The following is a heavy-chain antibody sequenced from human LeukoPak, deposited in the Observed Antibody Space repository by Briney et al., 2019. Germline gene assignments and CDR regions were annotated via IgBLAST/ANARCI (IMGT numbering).Heavy chain of an antibody. J-gene: IGHJ4*02. CDR2: ISSNGNVK. Sequence: PGGSLRLSCAASGFTFSRYGMHWVRQPPGKGPEWAAVISSNGNVKYYIDSVKGRFTISRDNSKNTLYLQMNSLRAEDTAVYYCARDLRYYKVDIVVVPAAFDYWGQGTLVTVSS. CDR3: ARDLRYYKVDIVVVPAAFDY. CDR1: GFTFSRYG. V-gene: IGHV3-30*03. D-gene: IGHD2-2*01.